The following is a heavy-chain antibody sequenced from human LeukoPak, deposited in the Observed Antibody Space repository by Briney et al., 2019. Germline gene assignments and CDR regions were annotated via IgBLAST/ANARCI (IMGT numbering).Heavy chain of an antibody. D-gene: IGHD6-6*01. J-gene: IGHJ4*02. CDR2: IYHSGST. CDR1: GGSISSAGYY. CDR3: ARDYWYSSSRRLDY. Sequence: SETLSLTCTVSGGSISSAGYYWSWIRQPPGKGLEWIGYIYHSGSTYYNPSLKSRVTISVDRSKNQFSLKLSSVTAADTAVYYCARDYWYSSSRRLDYWGQGTLVTVSS. V-gene: IGHV4-30-2*01.